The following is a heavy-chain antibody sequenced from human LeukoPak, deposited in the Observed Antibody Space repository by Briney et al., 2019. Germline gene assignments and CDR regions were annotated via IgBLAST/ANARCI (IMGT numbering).Heavy chain of an antibody. CDR2: IKSKTDGGTT. J-gene: IGHJ6*03. CDR3: TRDLSGWQPDYYYYYMDV. CDR1: GFTFSNAW. V-gene: IGHV3-15*01. D-gene: IGHD6-19*01. Sequence: PGGSLRLSCAASGFTFSNAWMSWVRQAPGKGLEWVGRIKSKTDGGTTDYAAPVKGRFTISRDDSKNSLYLQMDSLRAEDTAVYYCTRDLSGWQPDYYYYYMDVWGKGTTVTVSS.